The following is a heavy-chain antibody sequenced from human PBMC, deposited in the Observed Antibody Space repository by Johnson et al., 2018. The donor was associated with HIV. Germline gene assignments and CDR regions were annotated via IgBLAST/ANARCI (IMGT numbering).Heavy chain of an antibody. J-gene: IGHJ3*02. CDR3: AREQELIGERAFDI. V-gene: IGHV3-74*01. D-gene: IGHD6-13*01. CDR2: MNADGKST. CDR1: GFTFINYW. Sequence: VQLVESGGGLVQPGGSLRLSCAASGFTFINYWMHWVRQAPGKGLVWVSRMNADGKSTTYADSVKGRFTISRDNAKNTLYLQMNSLRAEDTAVYYCAREQELIGERAFDIWGPGTMVIVSS.